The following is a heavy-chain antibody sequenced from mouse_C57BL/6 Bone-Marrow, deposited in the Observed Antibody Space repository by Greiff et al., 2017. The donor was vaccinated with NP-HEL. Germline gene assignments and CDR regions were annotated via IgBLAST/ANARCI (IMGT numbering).Heavy chain of an antibody. CDR2: INPYNGGT. J-gene: IGHJ4*01. CDR3: AREVIYYGNYYAMDY. CDR1: GYTFTDYY. Sequence: EVQLQQSGPVLVKPGASVKMSCKASGYTFTDYYMNWVKQSHGKSLEWIGVINPYNGGTSYNQKFKGKATLTVDKSSSTAYMELNSLTSEDAAVYYCAREVIYYGNYYAMDYWGQGTSVTVSA. V-gene: IGHV1-19*01. D-gene: IGHD2-1*01.